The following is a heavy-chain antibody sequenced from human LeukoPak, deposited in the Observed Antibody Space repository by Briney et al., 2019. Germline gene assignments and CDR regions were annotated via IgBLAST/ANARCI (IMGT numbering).Heavy chain of an antibody. Sequence: ASVKVSCKASGYTFTSYGISWARQAPGQGLEWMGWISAYNGNTNYAQKLQGRVTMTTDTSTSTAYMELRSLRSDDTAVYYCARDGYYYDSSGYLLDYWGQGTLVTVSS. CDR2: ISAYNGNT. V-gene: IGHV1-18*01. CDR1: GYTFTSYG. CDR3: ARDGYYYDSSGYLLDY. D-gene: IGHD3-22*01. J-gene: IGHJ4*02.